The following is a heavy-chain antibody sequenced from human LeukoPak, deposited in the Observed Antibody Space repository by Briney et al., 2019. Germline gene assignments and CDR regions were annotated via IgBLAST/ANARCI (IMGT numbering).Heavy chain of an antibody. Sequence: SETLSLTCTVSGGSMSSGGDYWTWIRQPAGKELEWIGLIYTSGSTNYNPSLKSRVTISIDTSKNQFSLKLSSVTAADTAVYYCAGDFWPWGQGTLVTVSS. CDR2: IYTSGST. CDR3: AGDFWP. CDR1: GGSMSSGGDY. V-gene: IGHV4-61*02. J-gene: IGHJ5*02. D-gene: IGHD3-3*01.